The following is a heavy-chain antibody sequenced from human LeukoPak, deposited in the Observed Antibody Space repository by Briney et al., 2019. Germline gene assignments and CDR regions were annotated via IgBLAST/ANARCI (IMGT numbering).Heavy chain of an antibody. CDR2: ISFDGSQK. Sequence: PGGSLRLSCAASGFTFSNYGMHWVRQAPGKGLEWVALISFDGSQKYYAGSVKGRFTISRDNSKSTVYLQMNSLRVEDAAEYYCSKDLTSDFGGDLDPWGQGTLVTVSS. J-gene: IGHJ5*02. V-gene: IGHV3-30*02. CDR3: SKDLTSDFGGDLDP. CDR1: GFTFSNYG. D-gene: IGHD3-10*01.